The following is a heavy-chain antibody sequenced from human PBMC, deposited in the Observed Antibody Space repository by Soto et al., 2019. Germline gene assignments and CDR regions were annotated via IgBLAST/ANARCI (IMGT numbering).Heavy chain of an antibody. D-gene: IGHD3-9*01. Sequence: SETLSLTCTVSGGSISSYYWSWIRQPPGKGLEWIGYIYYSGSTNYNPSLKSRVTISVDTSKNQFSLRLSSVTAADTAVYYCARRRVYDILTGYPHYYYYYMDVWGKGTTVTVSS. J-gene: IGHJ6*03. CDR3: ARRRVYDILTGYPHYYYYYMDV. CDR1: GGSISSYY. CDR2: IYYSGST. V-gene: IGHV4-59*08.